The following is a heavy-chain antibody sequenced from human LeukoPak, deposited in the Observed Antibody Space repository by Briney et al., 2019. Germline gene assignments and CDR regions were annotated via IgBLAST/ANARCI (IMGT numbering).Heavy chain of an antibody. CDR2: IYHSGGT. J-gene: IGHJ4*02. CDR3: ASEGDTAMV. V-gene: IGHV4-30-4*01. D-gene: IGHD5-18*01. CDR1: GGSISSGDYY. Sequence: SETLSHTCTVSGGSISSGDYYWTWIRQPPGKGLEWIGYIYHSGGTYYNPSLESRVTISVDTSKNQFSLKLTSVTAADTAVYYCASEGDTAMVWGQGTLVTVSS.